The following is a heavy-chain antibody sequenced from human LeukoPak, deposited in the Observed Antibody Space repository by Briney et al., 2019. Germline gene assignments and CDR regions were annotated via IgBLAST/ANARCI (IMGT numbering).Heavy chain of an antibody. CDR3: ARDAQTRYSGSYYGWFDP. CDR1: GYTFTGYY. CDR2: INPNSGGT. J-gene: IGHJ5*02. D-gene: IGHD1-26*01. Sequence: ASVKVSCKASGYTFTGYYIHWVRQAPGQGLEWMGWINPNSGGTNYAQKFQGRVTMTTDTSTSTAYMELRSLRSDDTAVYYCARDAQTRYSGSYYGWFDPWGQGTLVTVSS. V-gene: IGHV1-2*02.